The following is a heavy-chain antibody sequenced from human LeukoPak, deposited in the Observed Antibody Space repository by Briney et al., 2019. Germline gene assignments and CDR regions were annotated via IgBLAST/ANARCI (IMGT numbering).Heavy chain of an antibody. Sequence: ASETLSLTCAVSSGSISSSNWWSWVRQPPGKGLEWIGEIYHSGSTNYNPSLKSRVTISVDKSKNQFSLKLSSVTAADTAVYFCARIMGRGYCISTSCRGDWFDPWGQGTLVTVPS. D-gene: IGHD2-2*01. CDR1: SGSISSSNW. CDR3: ARIMGRGYCISTSCRGDWFDP. J-gene: IGHJ5*02. CDR2: IYHSGST. V-gene: IGHV4-4*02.